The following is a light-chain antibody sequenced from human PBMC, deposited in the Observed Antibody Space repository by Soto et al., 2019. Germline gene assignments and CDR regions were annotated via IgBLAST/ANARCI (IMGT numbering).Light chain of an antibody. J-gene: IGKJ3*01. CDR3: QLYKNLPPT. CDR1: QDITNY. V-gene: IGKV1-33*01. CDR2: DAS. Sequence: DIQMTQSPSSLSASVGDRVTITCQASQDITNYLNWYQQKPGKAPKLLIYDASDLETGVPSRFSGSGSGTDFTFTISSLQPEDIATYYCQLYKNLPPTFGPGTKVDI.